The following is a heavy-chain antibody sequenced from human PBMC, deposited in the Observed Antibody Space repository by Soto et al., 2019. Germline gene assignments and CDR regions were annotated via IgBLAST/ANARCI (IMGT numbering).Heavy chain of an antibody. J-gene: IGHJ4*02. D-gene: IGHD3-3*01. CDR3: AKDPPGPSGYYPLPFDY. Sequence: GSLRLSCAASGFTFSSYAMSWVRQAPGKGLEWVSAISGSGGSTYYADSVKGRFTISRDNSKNTLYLQMNSLRAEDTAVYYCAKDPPGPSGYYPLPFDYWGQGTLVTVSS. CDR2: ISGSGGST. CDR1: GFTFSSYA. V-gene: IGHV3-23*01.